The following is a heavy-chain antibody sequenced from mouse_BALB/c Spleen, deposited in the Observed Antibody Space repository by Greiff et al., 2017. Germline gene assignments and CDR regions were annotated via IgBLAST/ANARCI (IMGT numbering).Heavy chain of an antibody. CDR2: ISSGSSTI. CDR3: ARIPTGYAMDY. Sequence: EGKVVESGGGLVQPGGSRKLSCAASGFTFSSFGMHWVRQAPEKGLEWVAYISSGSSTIYYADTVKGRFTISRDNPKNTLFLQMTSLRSEDTAMYYCARIPTGYAMDYWGQGTSVTVSS. V-gene: IGHV5-17*02. D-gene: IGHD1-1*01. J-gene: IGHJ4*01. CDR1: GFTFSSFG.